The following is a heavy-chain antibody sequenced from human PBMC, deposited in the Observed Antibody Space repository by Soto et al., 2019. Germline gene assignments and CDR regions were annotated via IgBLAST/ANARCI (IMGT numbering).Heavy chain of an antibody. J-gene: IGHJ5*02. D-gene: IGHD3-22*01. Sequence: QVQLQESGPGLVKPSETLSLTCTVSGGSISSYYWSWIRQPPGKGLEWIGYIYYSGSTNYNPSLKSRVTISVDTSKNQFSLKLSSVTAADTAVYYCARAHDSYYYDTPPVHWFDPWGQGTLVTVSS. CDR3: ARAHDSYYYDTPPVHWFDP. V-gene: IGHV4-59*01. CDR1: GGSISSYY. CDR2: IYYSGST.